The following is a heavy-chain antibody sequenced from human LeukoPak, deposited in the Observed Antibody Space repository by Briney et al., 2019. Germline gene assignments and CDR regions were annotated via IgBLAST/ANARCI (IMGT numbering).Heavy chain of an antibody. J-gene: IGHJ4*02. CDR2: IWYDGSNK. V-gene: IGHV3-33*01. CDR3: AREDGSFDY. Sequence: PGGSLRLSCAASGFTLSNYGMHWVRQAPGKGLEWVAVIWYDGSNKDYVDSVKGRFTISRDNPKNTLYLQMNGLRAEDTAVYYCAREDGSFDYWGQGTLVTVSS. D-gene: IGHD1-26*01. CDR1: GFTLSNYG.